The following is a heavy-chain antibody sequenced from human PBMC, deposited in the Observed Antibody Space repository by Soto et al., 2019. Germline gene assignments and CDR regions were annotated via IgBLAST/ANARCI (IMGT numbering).Heavy chain of an antibody. CDR2: ISYSGST. CDR1: GGSISYYY. D-gene: IGHD3-10*01. CDR3: LTQGFGPLHGLVDV. Sequence: SGTLSLTCTVSGGSISYYYWSWIRQPPGKGLEWIGYISYSGSTSYSPSLESQLIMAVDTSQNQASLKLASVTAADTAVYYCLTQGFGPLHGLVDVWGQGTTVTVAS. V-gene: IGHV4-59*08. J-gene: IGHJ6*02.